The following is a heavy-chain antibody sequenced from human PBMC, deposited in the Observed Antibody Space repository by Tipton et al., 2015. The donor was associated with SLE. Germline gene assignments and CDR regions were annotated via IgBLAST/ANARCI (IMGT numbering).Heavy chain of an antibody. CDR1: GGSVIGKNW. D-gene: IGHD1-1*01. CDR3: ARGRTPFGS. J-gene: IGHJ4*02. CDR2: IFQNGNT. Sequence: TLSLTCDVSGGSVIGKNWWSWLRQRPGKGPEWIAEIFQNGNTNYNPSLRGRVTISMDKSRNQISLRLTSVTAADTAVYYCARGRTPFGSWGQGTLVTVSS. V-gene: IGHV4/OR15-8*02.